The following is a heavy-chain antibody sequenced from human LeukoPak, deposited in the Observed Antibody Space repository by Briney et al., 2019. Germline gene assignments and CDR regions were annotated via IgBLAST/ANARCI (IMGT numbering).Heavy chain of an antibody. CDR2: ISYDGSNK. D-gene: IGHD6-6*01. CDR1: GFTFSSYA. J-gene: IGHJ6*03. CDR3: ARVSQYSSSRYYYYYMDV. V-gene: IGHV3-30*14. Sequence: GGSLRLSCAASGFTFSSYAMHWVRQAPGKGLEWVAVISYDGSNKYYADSVKGRFTISRDNSKNTLYLQMNSLRAEDTAVYYCARVSQYSSSRYYYYYMDVWGKGTTVTVSS.